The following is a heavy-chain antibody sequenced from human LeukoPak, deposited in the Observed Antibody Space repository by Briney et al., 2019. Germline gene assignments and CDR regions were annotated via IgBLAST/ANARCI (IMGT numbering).Heavy chain of an antibody. Sequence: PSETLSLTYTVSGGSISIYYWSWRRQPPGKGLEWIGYIYYSGSTNYNPSLKSRVTISVDTSKNQFSLKLSSVTAADTAVYYCARGKRGYSYGYVDYWGQGTLVTVSS. CDR2: IYYSGST. D-gene: IGHD5-18*01. CDR1: GGSISIYY. J-gene: IGHJ4*02. CDR3: ARGKRGYSYGYVDY. V-gene: IGHV4-59*01.